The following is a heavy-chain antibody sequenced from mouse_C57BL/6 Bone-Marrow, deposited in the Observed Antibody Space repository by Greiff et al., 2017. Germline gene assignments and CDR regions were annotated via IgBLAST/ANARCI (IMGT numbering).Heavy chain of an antibody. D-gene: IGHD2-2*01. Sequence: QVQLKQSGPELVKPGASVKISCKASGYAFSSSWMNWVKQRPGKGLEWIGRIYPGDGDTNYNGKFKGKATLTADKSSSTAYMQLSSLTSEDSAVYFCARSHYGYDAWFAYWGQGTLVTVSA. V-gene: IGHV1-82*01. CDR1: GYAFSSSW. J-gene: IGHJ3*01. CDR3: ARSHYGYDAWFAY. CDR2: IYPGDGDT.